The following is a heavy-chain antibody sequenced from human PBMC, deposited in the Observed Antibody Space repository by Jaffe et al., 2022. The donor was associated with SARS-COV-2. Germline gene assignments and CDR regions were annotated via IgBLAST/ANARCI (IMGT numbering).Heavy chain of an antibody. J-gene: IGHJ3*01. Sequence: EMQLVESGGGLVKPGGSLRLSCEASEFTFSSYSLNWVRQAPGKGLEWVASISRSSAYIHYADSVKGRFTISRDNAKNSLYLQMDSLRAEDTAIYFCMSLLLRRPDAFDVWGQGTVVTVSS. CDR2: ISRSSAYI. CDR3: MSLLLRRPDAFDV. D-gene: IGHD2-15*01. V-gene: IGHV3-21*04. CDR1: EFTFSSYS.